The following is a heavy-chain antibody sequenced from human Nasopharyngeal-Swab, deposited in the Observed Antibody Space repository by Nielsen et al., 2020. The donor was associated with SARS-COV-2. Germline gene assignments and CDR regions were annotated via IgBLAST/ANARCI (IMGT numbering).Heavy chain of an antibody. CDR2: IIPIFGTA. V-gene: IGHV1-69*01. Sequence: WVRQAPGQGLEWMGGIIPIFGTANYAQKFQGRVTITAGESTSTAYMELSSLRSEDTAVYYCARGGITIFGVVSNLDYWGQGTLGTVSS. CDR3: ARGGITIFGVVSNLDY. D-gene: IGHD3-3*01. J-gene: IGHJ4*02.